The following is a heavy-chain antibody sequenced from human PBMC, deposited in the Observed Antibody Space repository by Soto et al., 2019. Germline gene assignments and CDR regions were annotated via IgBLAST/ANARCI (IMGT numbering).Heavy chain of an antibody. D-gene: IGHD2-15*01. CDR3: TSDTFGARDS. CDR1: GFAFSSEW. V-gene: IGHV3-74*01. J-gene: IGHJ4*02. Sequence: GGSLRLSCAASGFAFSSEWMHWVRQAPGKGLVWVSRIDPYDTGITYADSVKGRFTISRDNAKNTLYLQMNSLRAEDTAVYYCTSDTFGARDSWGQGTLVTVSS. CDR2: IDPYDTGI.